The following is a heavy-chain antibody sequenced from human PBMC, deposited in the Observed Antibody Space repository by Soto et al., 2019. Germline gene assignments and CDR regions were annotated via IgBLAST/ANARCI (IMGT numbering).Heavy chain of an antibody. CDR1: GFTFNSYG. J-gene: IGHJ6*02. D-gene: IGHD4-17*01. V-gene: IGHV3-30*03. Sequence: QVQLVESGGGVVQPGRSLRLSCAASGFTFNSYGMHWVRQGPGNGLEWVAFISYDSTKTYYADSVKGRFTISRDNSNSVLYVQMNSLTGDDTAFYYCARTRSVGSDFHYDSLDVWGQGTTVTVSS. CDR2: ISYDSTKT. CDR3: ARTRSVGSDFHYDSLDV.